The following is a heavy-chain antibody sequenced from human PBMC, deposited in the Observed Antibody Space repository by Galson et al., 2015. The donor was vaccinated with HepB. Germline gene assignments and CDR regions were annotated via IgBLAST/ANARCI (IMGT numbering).Heavy chain of an antibody. Sequence: SETLSLTCTVSGGSISSSSNYWGWIRQPPGKGLEWIGSMFYSGSTYYNPSLKSRVTISADTSKNQFSLKLSSVTAADTAVYYCARSSDMVATYYWGQGTLVTVSS. D-gene: IGHD5-12*01. CDR2: MFYSGST. CDR3: ARSSDMVATYY. V-gene: IGHV4-39*01. J-gene: IGHJ4*02. CDR1: GGSISSSSNY.